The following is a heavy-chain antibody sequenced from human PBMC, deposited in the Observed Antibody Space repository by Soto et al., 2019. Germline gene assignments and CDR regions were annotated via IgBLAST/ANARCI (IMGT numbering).Heavy chain of an antibody. CDR3: ERDKRVDQGPYYYYYYGMNV. Sequence: ASVKVSCKASGYTFTSYGISWVRQAPGQGLEWMGWISAYNGNTNYAQKLQGRVTMTTDTSTSTAYMELRSLRSDDTAVYYCERDKRVDQGPYYYYYYGMNVWDQGTTVTVSS. CDR1: GYTFTSYG. V-gene: IGHV1-18*04. J-gene: IGHJ6*02. CDR2: ISAYNGNT. D-gene: IGHD3-3*01.